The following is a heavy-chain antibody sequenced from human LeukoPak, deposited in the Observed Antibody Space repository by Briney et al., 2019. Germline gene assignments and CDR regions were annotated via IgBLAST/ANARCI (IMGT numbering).Heavy chain of an antibody. CDR2: VKTTTVGGTT. V-gene: IGHV3-15*07. Sequence: GLSLTLSCQASAFTFSYVYMNWVRQAPGKGLEWLGRVKTTTVGGTTEYAAPVKGRFTISRDDSKNTVYLQMNSLRTEDTALYYCVTRVKSTGDYWGQGTLVTVSS. CDR1: AFTFSYVY. CDR3: VTRVKSTGDY. D-gene: IGHD1-1*01. J-gene: IGHJ4*02.